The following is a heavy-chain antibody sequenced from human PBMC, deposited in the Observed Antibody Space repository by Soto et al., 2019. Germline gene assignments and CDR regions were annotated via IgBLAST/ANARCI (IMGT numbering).Heavy chain of an antibody. CDR1: GYSFTSYW. CDR2: IYPGDSDT. Sequence: GESLKISCKGSGYSFTSYWIGWVRQMPGKGLEWMGIIYPGDSDTRYSPSFQGQVTISADKSISTAYLQWSSLKASDTAMYYCARSIAARDAYYCYRMAVPAQRTTVTVSS. CDR3: ARSIAARDAYYCYRMAV. J-gene: IGHJ6*02. V-gene: IGHV5-51*01. D-gene: IGHD6-6*01.